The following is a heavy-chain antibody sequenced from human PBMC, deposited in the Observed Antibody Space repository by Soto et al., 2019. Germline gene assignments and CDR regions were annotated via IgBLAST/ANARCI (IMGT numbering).Heavy chain of an antibody. V-gene: IGHV1-46*01. CDR3: ARSQGSSTSLEIYYYYYYGMDV. CDR1: GYTFTSYY. Sequence: ASVKVSCKASGYTFTSYYMHWVRQAPGQVREWMGRIFPIYETTNYTQKFQGRVTMTGDESTSTAYMELSSLRSEDTAVYYCARSQGSSTSLEIYYYYYYGMDVWGQGTTVTVSS. J-gene: IGHJ6*02. D-gene: IGHD2-2*01. CDR2: IFPIYETT.